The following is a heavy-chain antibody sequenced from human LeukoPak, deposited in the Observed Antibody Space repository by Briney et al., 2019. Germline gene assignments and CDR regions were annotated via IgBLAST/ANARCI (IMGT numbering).Heavy chain of an antibody. CDR2: VHYSGST. J-gene: IGHJ6*03. D-gene: IGHD3-10*01. V-gene: IGHV4-39*01. CDR1: GGSISSSSYF. CDR3: ARQLYVSGSYYAPMDV. Sequence: PSETLSLTCSVSGGSISSSSYFWGWIRQPPGKGLEWNASVHYSGSTYYNPSLKSRVTISVDMSKNQFSLKLSSVTAADTAVYFCARQLYVSGSYYAPMDVWGKGTTVTISS.